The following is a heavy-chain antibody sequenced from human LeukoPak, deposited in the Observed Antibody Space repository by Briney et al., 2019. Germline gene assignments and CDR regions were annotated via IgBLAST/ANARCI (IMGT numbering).Heavy chain of an antibody. CDR2: ISYDGSNK. D-gene: IGHD3-3*01. J-gene: IGHJ6*02. CDR3: ARDRITIFGVVRNSYYYYGMDV. V-gene: IGHV3-30-3*01. Sequence: GGSLRLSCAASGFTFSSYAMHWVRQAPSKGLEWVAVISYDGSNKYYADSVKGRFTITRDNSKNTLYLQMNSLRAEDTAVYYCARDRITIFGVVRNSYYYYGMDVWGQGTTVTVSS. CDR1: GFTFSSYA.